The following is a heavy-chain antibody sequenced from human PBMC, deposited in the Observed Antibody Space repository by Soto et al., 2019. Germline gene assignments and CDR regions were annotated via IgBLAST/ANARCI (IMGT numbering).Heavy chain of an antibody. CDR3: ARDRPRGYSGYDPSNTQLDY. CDR2: ISAYNGNT. D-gene: IGHD5-12*01. V-gene: IGHV1-18*04. Sequence: ASVKVSCKXSGYTFTSYGISWVRQAPGQGLEWMGWISAYNGNTNYAQKLQGRVTMTTDTSTSTAYMELRSLRSDDTAVYYCARDRPRGYSGYDPSNTQLDYWDQGTLVTVSS. J-gene: IGHJ4*02. CDR1: GYTFTSYG.